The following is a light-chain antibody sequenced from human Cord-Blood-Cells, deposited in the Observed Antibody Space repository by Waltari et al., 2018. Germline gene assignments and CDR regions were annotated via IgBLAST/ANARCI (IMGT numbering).Light chain of an antibody. CDR1: SSNIGAGYD. J-gene: IGLJ3*02. Sequence: QSVLTQPPSVSGAPGQRVTISCTGSSSNIGAGYDVHWYQQLPGTAPKLLIYGNGNRPSGVPDRVAGSKSGTSASLAITGLQAEDEADYYCQSYDSSLSGWVFGGGTKLTVL. CDR2: GNG. V-gene: IGLV1-40*01. CDR3: QSYDSSLSGWV.